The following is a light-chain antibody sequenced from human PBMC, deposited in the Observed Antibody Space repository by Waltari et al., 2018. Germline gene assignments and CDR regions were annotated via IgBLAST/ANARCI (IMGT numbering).Light chain of an antibody. CDR1: LGIGRY. V-gene: IGKV3-11*01. Sequence: EIVLTQSPATLSLSPGERATLSCGASLGIGRYLAWYQQKPGQGPRLLVYDASNRATGIPARFSGSGSGTDFTLTISSLEPEDFAVYYCQQRGNSLFTFGPGTKVDMK. CDR2: DAS. CDR3: QQRGNSLFT. J-gene: IGKJ3*01.